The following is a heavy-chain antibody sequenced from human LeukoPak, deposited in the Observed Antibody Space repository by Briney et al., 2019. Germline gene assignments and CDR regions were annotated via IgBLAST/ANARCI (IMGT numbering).Heavy chain of an antibody. Sequence: PGRSLRLSXAASGFTFSSYEMNWVRQTPGKGLEWVSYIRSGGNTIYYADFVKGRFTISRDNAKNSLYLQMNSLRAEDTSVYYCAREGTAMASFDYWGQGTLVTVSS. J-gene: IGHJ4*02. CDR3: AREGTAMASFDY. D-gene: IGHD5-18*01. V-gene: IGHV3-48*03. CDR2: IRSGGNTI. CDR1: GFTFSSYE.